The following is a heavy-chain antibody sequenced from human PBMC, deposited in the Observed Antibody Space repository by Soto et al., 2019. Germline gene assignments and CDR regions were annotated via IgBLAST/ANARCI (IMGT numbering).Heavy chain of an antibody. CDR1: GYTVTSYG. CDR3: EREYYDSSGYYFEY. V-gene: IGHV1-18*04. D-gene: IGHD3-22*01. CDR2: ISAYNGNT. Sequence: ASVKVSCKASGYTVTSYGIIWVRQAPGQGLEWMGWISAYNGNTNYAQKLQGRGTMTTDTSTSTAYTELRRLRSDDTAVYCCEREYYDSSGYYFEYWGQGPLVTDS. J-gene: IGHJ4*02.